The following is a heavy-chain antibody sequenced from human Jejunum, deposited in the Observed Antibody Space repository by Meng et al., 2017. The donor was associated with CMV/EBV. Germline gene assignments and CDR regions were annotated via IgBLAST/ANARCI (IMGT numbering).Heavy chain of an antibody. J-gene: IGHJ4*02. D-gene: IGHD2-21*01. CDR2: IYSAGKT. V-gene: IGHV3-66*02. CDR1: GITVSNNY. CDR3: SHMFDS. Sequence: SLRLSCAVSGITVSNNYMNWVRQAPGKGLEWVSVIYSAGKTDYADSVKGRFTISRDNSKNTLYLQMDSLRPEDAAVYYCSHMFDSWGQGALVTVSS.